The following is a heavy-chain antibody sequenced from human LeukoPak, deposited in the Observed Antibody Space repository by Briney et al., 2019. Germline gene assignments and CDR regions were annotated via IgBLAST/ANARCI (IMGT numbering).Heavy chain of an antibody. CDR3: AKEGGPDNWYFDL. CDR1: GFTFSTYW. V-gene: IGHV3-7*01. CDR2: IKEDESEK. D-gene: IGHD2-15*01. J-gene: IGHJ2*01. Sequence: PGGSLRLSCAASGFTFSTYWMHWVRQAPGKGLEWVANIKEDESEKYYVGSVKGRFTISRDNAKNSLYLQMNSLRAEDTAVYYCAKEGGPDNWYFDLWGRGTLATVSS.